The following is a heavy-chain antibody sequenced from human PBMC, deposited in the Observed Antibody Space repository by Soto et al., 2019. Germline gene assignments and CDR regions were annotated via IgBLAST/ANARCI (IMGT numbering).Heavy chain of an antibody. J-gene: IGHJ6*02. Sequence: GGSLRLSCAASGFTFSSYAMSWVRQAPGKGLEWVSAISGSGGSTYYADSVKGRFTISRDNSKNTLYLQMNSLGAEDTAVYYCAKRVGATTSYYYGMDVWGQGTTVTVSS. V-gene: IGHV3-23*01. CDR1: GFTFSSYA. D-gene: IGHD1-26*01. CDR2: ISGSGGST. CDR3: AKRVGATTSYYYGMDV.